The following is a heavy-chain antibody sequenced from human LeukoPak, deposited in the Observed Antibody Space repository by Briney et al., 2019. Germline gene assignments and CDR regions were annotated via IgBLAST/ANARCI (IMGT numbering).Heavy chain of an antibody. D-gene: IGHD2-15*01. CDR2: ISGSGGST. V-gene: IGHV3-23*01. CDR3: ARDRIVVVGDYYYYGMDV. Sequence: PGGSLRLSCAASGFTFSSYAMSWVRQAPGKGLEWVSAISGSGGSTYYADSVKGRFTISRDNSKNTLYLQMNSLRAEDTAVYYCARDRIVVVGDYYYYGMDVWGQGTTVTVSS. J-gene: IGHJ6*02. CDR1: GFTFSSYA.